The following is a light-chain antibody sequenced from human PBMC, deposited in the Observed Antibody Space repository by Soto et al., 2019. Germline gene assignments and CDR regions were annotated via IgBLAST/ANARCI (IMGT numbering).Light chain of an antibody. CDR3: QQSYNAAALT. CDR2: AAS. Sequence: DIQMTQSPSSLSASVGDRVTITCRASQSINKYLNWYQQKPGKAPKLLIYAASSLESGVPSRFSGSGSGTDFTLTISSLQPEDFATDFCQQSYNAAALTFGGGTKVELK. CDR1: QSINKY. J-gene: IGKJ4*01. V-gene: IGKV1-39*01.